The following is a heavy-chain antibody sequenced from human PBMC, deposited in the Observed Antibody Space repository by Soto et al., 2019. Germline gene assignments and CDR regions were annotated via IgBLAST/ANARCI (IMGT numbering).Heavy chain of an antibody. J-gene: IGHJ4*02. D-gene: IGHD3-22*01. CDR2: INPNSGGT. Sequence: SVKVSCKASGYTFTGYYMHWVRQAPGQGLEWMGWINPNSGGTNYAQKFQGRVTMTRDTSISTAYMELSRLRSDDTAVYYCARDVKDYYDSSGYYPLFDYWGQGTLVTVS. V-gene: IGHV1-2*02. CDR3: ARDVKDYYDSSGYYPLFDY. CDR1: GYTFTGYY.